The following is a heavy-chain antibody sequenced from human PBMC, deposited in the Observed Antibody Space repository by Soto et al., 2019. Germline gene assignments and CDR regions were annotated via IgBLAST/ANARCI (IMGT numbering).Heavy chain of an antibody. Sequence: EVQLLESGGRLVQPGGTLGLSCAASGFTFSTYAMCWVRQAPGKELEWVSTITASADVTYYSDSVKGRLITSRDNSQNMLFLQMNSLRAEDTATYYCHFAEGDYWGKGTLVAVSS. CDR2: ITASADVT. J-gene: IGHJ4*02. V-gene: IGHV3-23*01. CDR1: GFTFSTYA. CDR3: HFAEGDY.